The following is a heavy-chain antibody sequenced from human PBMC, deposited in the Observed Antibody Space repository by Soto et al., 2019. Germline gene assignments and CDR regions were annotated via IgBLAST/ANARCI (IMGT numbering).Heavy chain of an antibody. D-gene: IGHD6-13*01. CDR2: IIPIFGTA. V-gene: IGHV1-69*01. CDR3: SGSSIAAAGIFDY. Sequence: LQLVQAGAEVKKPGSSVKVSCKASGGTFSSYAISWVRQAPGQGLEWMGGIIPIFGTANYAQKFKGRVTIAAHESTSTAYMELTSPRSEDTADYYCSGSSIAAAGIFDYWGQGTLVTVSS. CDR1: GGTFSSYA. J-gene: IGHJ4*02.